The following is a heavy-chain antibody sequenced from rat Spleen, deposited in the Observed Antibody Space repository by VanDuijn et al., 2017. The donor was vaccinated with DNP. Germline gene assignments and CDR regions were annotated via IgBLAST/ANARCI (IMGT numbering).Heavy chain of an antibody. V-gene: IGHV5S13*01. J-gene: IGHJ2*01. Sequence: EVQLVESGGGLVQPGGSLKLSCSASGFPFSNYGMAWVRQAPTKGLEWVASISTGGDNTYYRASVKGRFTVTRDNAKSRLYLQMDSLRSEDTATYYCARRGDYGYNYYFDYWGQGVMVTVSS. CDR2: ISTGGDNT. CDR1: GFPFSNYG. CDR3: ARRGDYGYNYYFDY. D-gene: IGHD1-9*01.